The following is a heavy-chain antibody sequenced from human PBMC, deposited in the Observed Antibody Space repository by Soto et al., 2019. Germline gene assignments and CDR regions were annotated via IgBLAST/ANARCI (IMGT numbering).Heavy chain of an antibody. J-gene: IGHJ4*02. CDR2: VSGNGAVT. D-gene: IGHD2-2*01. V-gene: IGHV3-23*01. CDR1: GFTFGNYA. Sequence: GGSLRLSCGASGFTFGNYAMNWVRQAPGRGLEWVSTVSGNGAVTYYADSVKGRFTISRDNSRSTLYLQMNNLRAEDTAIYFCAKVPASLKTFDYWGQGTLVTVSS. CDR3: AKVPASLKTFDY.